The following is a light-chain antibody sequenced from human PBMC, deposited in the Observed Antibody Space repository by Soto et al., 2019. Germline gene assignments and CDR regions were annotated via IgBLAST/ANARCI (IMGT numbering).Light chain of an antibody. CDR3: QQYDSSPKT. J-gene: IGKJ1*01. CDR2: NVS. V-gene: IGKV3-15*01. Sequence: EIVMTQSPATLSVSPGERATLSCMASQSVRSFLGWYQQKPGQAPRLLIYNVSTTATGIPARFSGSGSGTDFTLTISRLEPEDFAVYYCQQYDSSPKTFGQGTKVDIK. CDR1: QSVRSF.